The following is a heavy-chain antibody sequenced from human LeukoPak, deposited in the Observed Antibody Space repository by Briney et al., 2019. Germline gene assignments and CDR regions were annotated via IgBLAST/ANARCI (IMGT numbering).Heavy chain of an antibody. CDR2: IYYSGST. CDR3: ARSPRIAAATPEWFDP. D-gene: IGHD6-13*01. Sequence: PSETLSLTCTVSGGSISSYYWSWIRQPPGKGLEWIGYIYYSGSTNYNPSLKSRVTLSVDTSKNQFSLKLSSVTAADTAVYYCARSPRIAAATPEWFDPWGQGTLVTVSS. V-gene: IGHV4-59*01. J-gene: IGHJ5*02. CDR1: GGSISSYY.